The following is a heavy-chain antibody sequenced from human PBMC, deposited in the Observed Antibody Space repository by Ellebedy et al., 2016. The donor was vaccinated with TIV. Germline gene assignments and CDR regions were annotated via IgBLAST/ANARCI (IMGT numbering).Heavy chain of an antibody. CDR1: GFTFSSYG. V-gene: IGHV3-48*01. J-gene: IGHJ4*02. CDR2: ISSRGSPI. CDR3: AKDSGLSH. Sequence: LSLTCAASGFTFSSYGMHWVRQAPGKGLEWFSYISSRGSPIYYADSVKGRFTISRDNSKNTLYLQMNSLRAEDTAVYYCAKDSGLSHWGQGTLVTVSS.